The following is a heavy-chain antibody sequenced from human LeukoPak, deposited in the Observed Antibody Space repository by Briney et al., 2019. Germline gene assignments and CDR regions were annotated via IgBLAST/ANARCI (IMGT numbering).Heavy chain of an antibody. CDR3: ARGYGPGY. V-gene: IGHV4-4*02. CDR1: GDSISSTNR. CDR2: IDHRGNT. D-gene: IGHD4-17*01. J-gene: IGHJ4*02. Sequence: PSETLSLTCAVSGDSISSTNRWNWVRQPPGKGLEWIGEIDHRGNTNYNPSLKSRVTISVDRSKNQFSLQLTSVTAADTAVYYCARGYGPGYWGRGTLVTVSA.